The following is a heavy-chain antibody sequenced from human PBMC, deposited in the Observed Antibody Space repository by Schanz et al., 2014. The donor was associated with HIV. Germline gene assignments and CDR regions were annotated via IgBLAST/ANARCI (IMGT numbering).Heavy chain of an antibody. Sequence: VQLVASGGGVVQPGRSLRLSCVASGFNFNSYAMSWVRQAPGKGLEWVSGIRGNGRTYYADSVNGRFTISRDNSKNTLYLQMTTLRIDDTAVYYCAKPEYDSRGNSQSHFDYWGQGTLVTVSP. V-gene: IGHV3-23*04. CDR1: GFNFNSYA. J-gene: IGHJ4*02. CDR3: AKPEYDSRGNSQSHFDY. CDR2: IRGNGRT. D-gene: IGHD3-22*01.